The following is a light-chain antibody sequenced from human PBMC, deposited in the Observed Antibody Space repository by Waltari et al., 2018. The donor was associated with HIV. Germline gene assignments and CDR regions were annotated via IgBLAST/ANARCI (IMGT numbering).Light chain of an antibody. J-gene: IGKJ1*01. V-gene: IGKV3-15*01. CDR2: GAS. CDR1: QSVSSN. CDR3: QQYNKA. Sequence: EIVMTQSPATLSVSPGERATLSCRASQSVSSNLAWYQQTPGQAPRLLIYGASTRATGIPARFSGSGSGTEFTLTISSLQSEDFAVYYCQQYNKAFGQGTKVEIK.